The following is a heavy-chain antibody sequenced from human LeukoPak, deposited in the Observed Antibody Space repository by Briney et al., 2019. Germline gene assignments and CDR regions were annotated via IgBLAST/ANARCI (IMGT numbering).Heavy chain of an antibody. J-gene: IGHJ4*02. CDR2: INHSGST. CDR3: ARGRITGTSPYGY. D-gene: IGHD1-20*01. Sequence: SETLSLTCAVYGGSFSGYYWSWIRQPPGKGLEWIGEINHSGSTNYNPSLKSRVTISVDTSKNQFSLKLSSVTAADTAVFYCARGRITGTSPYGYWGQGTLVTVSS. V-gene: IGHV4-34*01. CDR1: GGSFSGYY.